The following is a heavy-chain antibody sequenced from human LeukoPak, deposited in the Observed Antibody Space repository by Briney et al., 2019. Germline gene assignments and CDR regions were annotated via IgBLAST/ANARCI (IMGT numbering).Heavy chain of an antibody. V-gene: IGHV1-18*01. J-gene: IGHJ6*02. Sequence: GASVKVSCKSSGYTFTSYGISWVRQAPGQGLEWMGWINAYNGNTNYAQKLQGRVTMTTDTSTSTAYMELRSLRSDDPAVYYCARDEWAGYYDRGGYADGMDVWGQGTTVTVSS. CDR1: GYTFTSYG. CDR3: ARDEWAGYYDRGGYADGMDV. D-gene: IGHD3-22*01. CDR2: INAYNGNT.